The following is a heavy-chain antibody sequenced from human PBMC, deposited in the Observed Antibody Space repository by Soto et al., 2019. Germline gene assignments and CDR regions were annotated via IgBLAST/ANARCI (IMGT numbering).Heavy chain of an antibody. D-gene: IGHD2-2*01. CDR1: GGSISSGDYY. J-gene: IGHJ4*02. CDR3: ARSGHTEYQLLSLDY. CDR2: IYYSGST. Sequence: SETLCLTCSVSGGSISSGDYYWNWIRQPPGKGLEWIGYIYYSGSTNYNPSLKSRVTISVDTSKNQFSLKLSSVTAADTAVYYCARSGHTEYQLLSLDYWGQGTLVTVS. V-gene: IGHV4-61*08.